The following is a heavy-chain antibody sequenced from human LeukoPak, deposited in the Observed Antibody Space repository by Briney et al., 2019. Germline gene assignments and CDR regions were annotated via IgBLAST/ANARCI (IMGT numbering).Heavy chain of an antibody. Sequence: GGSLRLSCAASGFTFSSYARNWVRQAPGQGLEWVSAIRGSGSSTYYADSVKGRFTISRDNSSNTLYLHMNSLRAEDTAVYYCAKDRDFFDSWGQGTLVTVSS. CDR3: AKDRDFFDS. J-gene: IGHJ4*02. D-gene: IGHD3-10*01. CDR2: IRGSGSST. CDR1: GFTFSSYA. V-gene: IGHV3-23*01.